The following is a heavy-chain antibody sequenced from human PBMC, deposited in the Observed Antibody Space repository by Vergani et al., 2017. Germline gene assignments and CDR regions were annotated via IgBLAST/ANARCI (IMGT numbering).Heavy chain of an antibody. J-gene: IGHJ6*02. CDR3: ARDRAAGRWLWLGYYDYYGMDV. Sequence: EVQLVESGGGLVQPGGSLRLSCAASGFTFSSYAMTWVRQAPGKGLEWVSAMSGSGGSTYYADSVKGRFTISRDNSKNPLYRHMNSLRAEDTAVYYCARDRAAGRWLWLGYYDYYGMDVGGQGTTVTVSS. V-gene: IGHV3-23*04. CDR2: MSGSGGST. CDR1: GFTFSSYA. D-gene: IGHD5-18*01.